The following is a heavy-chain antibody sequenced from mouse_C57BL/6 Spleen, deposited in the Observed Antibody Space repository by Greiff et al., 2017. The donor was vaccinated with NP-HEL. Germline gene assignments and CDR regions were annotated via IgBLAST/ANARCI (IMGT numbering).Heavy chain of an antibody. Sequence: EVQLVESGGGLVKPGGSLKLSCAASGFTFSDYGMHWVRQAPEQGLEWVAYISSGSSTIYYADTVKGRFTISRDNAKNTLFLQMTSLRSEDTAMYYCARPVYYDADYFDYWGQGTTLTVSS. V-gene: IGHV5-17*01. CDR2: ISSGSSTI. CDR1: GFTFSDYG. J-gene: IGHJ2*01. CDR3: ARPVYYDADYFDY. D-gene: IGHD2-4*01.